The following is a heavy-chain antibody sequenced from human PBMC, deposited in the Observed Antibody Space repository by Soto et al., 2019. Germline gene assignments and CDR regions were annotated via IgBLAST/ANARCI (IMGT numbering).Heavy chain of an antibody. CDR1: GYTFTSYG. CDR2: ISAYNGNT. J-gene: IGHJ6*02. CDR3: ARVDGSYDSSGYYYYYYGMDV. D-gene: IGHD3-22*01. Sequence: ASVKVSCKASGYTFTSYGISWVRQAPGQGLEWMGWISAYNGNTNYAQKLQGRVTMTTDTSTSTAYMELRSLRSDDTAVYYCARVDGSYDSSGYYYYYYGMDVWGQGTTVTVSS. V-gene: IGHV1-18*01.